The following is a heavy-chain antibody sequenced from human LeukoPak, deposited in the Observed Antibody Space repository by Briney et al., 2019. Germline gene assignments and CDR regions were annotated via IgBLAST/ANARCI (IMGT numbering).Heavy chain of an antibody. CDR1: GITFITHS. CDR3: ATLEFADS. J-gene: IGHJ4*02. V-gene: IGHV3-48*01. D-gene: IGHD3-10*01. Sequence: GGSLRLSCAASGITFITHSLNWVRQVPGKGLEWISYISSRSSTIYYADSVRGRFTISRDDANSSLYLQMNSLRADDTAVCYCATLEFADSWGQGTPVTVSS. CDR2: ISSRSSTI.